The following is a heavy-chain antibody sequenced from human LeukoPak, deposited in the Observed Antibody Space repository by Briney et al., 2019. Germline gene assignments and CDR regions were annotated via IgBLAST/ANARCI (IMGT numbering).Heavy chain of an antibody. CDR3: ARGSSSWYGFDY. V-gene: IGHV4-4*07. CDR2: IYTSGST. J-gene: IGHJ4*02. Sequence: SETLSLTCSVSGGSISSYYWSWIRQPAGKGLEWIGRIYTSGSTNHNPSLKSRVTISVDKSKNQFSLKLSSVTAADTAVYYCARGSSSWYGFDYWGQGTLVTVSS. CDR1: GGSISSYY. D-gene: IGHD6-13*01.